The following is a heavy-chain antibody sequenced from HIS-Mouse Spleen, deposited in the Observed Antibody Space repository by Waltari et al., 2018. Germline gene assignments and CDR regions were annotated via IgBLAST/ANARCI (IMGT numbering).Heavy chain of an antibody. V-gene: IGHV4-39*07. Sequence: QLQLQESGPGLVKPSETLSLTCTVSGGSISSSSYYWGWIRQPPGKGLEWIGSIYYSWRHYTNPSTKSRVTISVATSKNQFARKLSSVTAADTAVYYCAREIPYSSSWYDWYFDLWGRGTLVTVSS. D-gene: IGHD6-13*01. CDR3: AREIPYSSSWYDWYFDL. CDR2: IYYSWRH. J-gene: IGHJ2*01. CDR1: GGSISSSSYY.